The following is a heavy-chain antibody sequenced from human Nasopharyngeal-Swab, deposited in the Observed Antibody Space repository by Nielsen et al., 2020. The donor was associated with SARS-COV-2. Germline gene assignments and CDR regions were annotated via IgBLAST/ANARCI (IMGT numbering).Heavy chain of an antibody. J-gene: IGHJ3*02. CDR2: INGDSSAK. CDR1: GFTFRSRS. D-gene: IGHD1-1*01. Sequence: GESLKISCVASGFTFRSRSMNWVRQAPGKGLEWVSYINGDSSAKYYVDSVKGRFTISRDNAKNSLYLQMNSLRVEDTAVYYCVRDGYTTGRNDAFDIWGQGTMATVSS. CDR3: VRDGYTTGRNDAFDI. V-gene: IGHV3-48*01.